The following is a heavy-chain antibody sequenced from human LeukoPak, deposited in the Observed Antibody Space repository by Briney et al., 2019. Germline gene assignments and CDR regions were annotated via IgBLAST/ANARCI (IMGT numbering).Heavy chain of an antibody. CDR1: GFTFSNYG. J-gene: IGHJ4*02. V-gene: IGHV3-30*03. Sequence: PGRSLRLSCAASGFTFSNYGMHWVRQAPGKGLEWVAVISHDGSNKYYADSVKGRFTISRDNSKNTLYLQMNSLRAEDTAVYYCVREESELDLDYWGQGTLVTVSS. D-gene: IGHD1-14*01. CDR3: VREESELDLDY. CDR2: ISHDGSNK.